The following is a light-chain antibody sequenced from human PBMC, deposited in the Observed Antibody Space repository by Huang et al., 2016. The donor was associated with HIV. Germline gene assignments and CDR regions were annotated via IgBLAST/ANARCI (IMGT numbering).Light chain of an antibody. CDR1: QGISSS. CDR3: QQYYTYPHS. Sequence: AIRMTQSPSSLSASTGDRVNITCRASQGISSSLAWYQQKPGKAPKLLIYAASTLQSGVPSRFSGSGFGTDFTLTISSLQSEDLSSYHCQQYYTYPHSFGQGTKLEI. J-gene: IGKJ2*01. V-gene: IGKV1-8*01. CDR2: AAS.